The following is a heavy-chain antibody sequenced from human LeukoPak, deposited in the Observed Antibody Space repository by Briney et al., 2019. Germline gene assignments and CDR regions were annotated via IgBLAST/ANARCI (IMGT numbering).Heavy chain of an antibody. CDR1: GGFISSGNYY. D-gene: IGHD3-16*02. Sequence: SETLSLTCTVSGGFISSGNYYWGWIRQPPGKGLEWIGNSHYSGRTHYNPSLKSRVIISVDTSKNQFSLKLTSVTAADTAVFYCARHHDPGLGDLSPYFDYWGQGILVTVSS. CDR3: ARHHDPGLGDLSPYFDY. J-gene: IGHJ4*02. V-gene: IGHV4-39*01. CDR2: SHYSGRT.